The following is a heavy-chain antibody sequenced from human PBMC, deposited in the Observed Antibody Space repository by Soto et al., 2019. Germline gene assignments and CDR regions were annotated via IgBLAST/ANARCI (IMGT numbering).Heavy chain of an antibody. CDR1: GFTFSSYA. Sequence: GGSLRLSCAASGFTFSSYAMSWVRQAPGKGLEWVSAISGSGGSTYYADSVKGRFTISRDNSKNTLYLQMNSLRAEDTAVYYCAKAIGWSSGPYYFDYWGQGTLVTVSS. V-gene: IGHV3-23*01. D-gene: IGHD6-19*01. CDR2: ISGSGGST. J-gene: IGHJ4*02. CDR3: AKAIGWSSGPYYFDY.